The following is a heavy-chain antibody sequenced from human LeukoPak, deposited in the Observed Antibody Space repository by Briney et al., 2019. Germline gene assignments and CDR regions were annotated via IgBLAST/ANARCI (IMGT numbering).Heavy chain of an antibody. CDR2: ISAYNGNT. CDR3: ARTIDYGDSEVLDS. CDR1: GYTFSSYG. V-gene: IGHV1-18*01. J-gene: IGHJ4*02. D-gene: IGHD4-17*01. Sequence: GASVKVSCKASGYTFSSYGVSWVRQAPGQGLEWMGWISAYNGNTNYAQKVQGRVTMTTDTSTNTAYMDLRSLRSDDTAVYYCARTIDYGDSEVLDSWGQGTLVTVSS.